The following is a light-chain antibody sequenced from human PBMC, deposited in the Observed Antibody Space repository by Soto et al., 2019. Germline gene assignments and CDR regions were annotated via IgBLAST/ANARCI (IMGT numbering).Light chain of an antibody. Sequence: ELGLTQSPGTLSLSPGETASLSCRASQNGSAAYLAWYQQKPGQAPRLLIYGASSRATGIPDRFSGIGSGTDFTLTISRLEPEDFVVYYCQQYFSSPRTFGPGTKVEI. V-gene: IGKV3-20*01. CDR1: QNGSAAY. J-gene: IGKJ1*01. CDR2: GAS. CDR3: QQYFSSPRT.